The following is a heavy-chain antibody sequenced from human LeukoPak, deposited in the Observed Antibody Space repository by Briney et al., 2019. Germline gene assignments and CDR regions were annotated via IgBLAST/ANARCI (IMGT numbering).Heavy chain of an antibody. CDR3: ARRDASGSLTFDY. CDR1: GGSISSSIYY. V-gene: IGHV4-39*07. D-gene: IGHD3-10*01. J-gene: IGHJ4*02. Sequence: SSKTLSLTCSVSGGSISSSIYYWGWIRQPPGKGLEWIGSIYYTGSTYYNPSLKSRVTISLDTSKNQFSLKLSSVTAADTAVYYCARRDASGSLTFDYWGQGTLVTVSS. CDR2: IYYTGST.